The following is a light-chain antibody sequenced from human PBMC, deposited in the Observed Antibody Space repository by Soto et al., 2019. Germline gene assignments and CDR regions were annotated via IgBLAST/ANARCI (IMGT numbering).Light chain of an antibody. J-gene: IGKJ2*01. Sequence: DIQMTQSPSSLSASVGDRVTITCRASQSISTYLSWFQQRRGKAPELLIYAASSLQGGVPSRFSGSGSGTDFTLTISSLQPEDFATCYCQQSYIIPYTFGQGTKVDIK. CDR1: QSISTY. CDR2: AAS. CDR3: QQSYIIPYT. V-gene: IGKV1-39*01.